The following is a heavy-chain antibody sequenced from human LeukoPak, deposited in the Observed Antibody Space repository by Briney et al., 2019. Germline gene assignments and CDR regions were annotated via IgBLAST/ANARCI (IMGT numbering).Heavy chain of an antibody. J-gene: IGHJ5*02. CDR3: ARDLPHPTYNWFDP. Sequence: SETLSLTCTVSGSSISSYYWSWIRQPAGKGLEWIGRIYTSGSTNYNPSLKSRVTMSVDTSKNQFSLKLSSVTAADTAVYYCARDLPHPTYNWFDPWGQGTLVTVSS. V-gene: IGHV4-4*07. CDR1: GSSISSYY. CDR2: IYTSGST.